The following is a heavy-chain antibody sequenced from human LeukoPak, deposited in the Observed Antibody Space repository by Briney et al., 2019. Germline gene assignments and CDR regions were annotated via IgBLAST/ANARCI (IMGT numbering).Heavy chain of an antibody. CDR2: IVVGSGNT. J-gene: IGHJ4*02. Sequence: TSVKVSCKASGFTCTSSAMQWVRQARGQPLEWIGWIVVGSGNTNYAQKFQERVTITRDMSTSTAYMELSSLRSEDTAVYYCAAEFRSGRPGYWGQGTLVTVSS. V-gene: IGHV1-58*02. CDR1: GFTCTSSA. D-gene: IGHD2-15*01. CDR3: AAEFRSGRPGY.